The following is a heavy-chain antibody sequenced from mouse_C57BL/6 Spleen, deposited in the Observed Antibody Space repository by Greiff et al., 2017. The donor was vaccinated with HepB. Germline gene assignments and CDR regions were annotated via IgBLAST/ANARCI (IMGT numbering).Heavy chain of an antibody. V-gene: IGHV1-52*01. J-gene: IGHJ4*01. CDR2: IDPSDSET. D-gene: IGHD1-1*01. Sequence: QVQLQQPGAELVRPGSSVKLSCKASGYTFTSYWMHWVKQRPIQGLEWIGNIDPSDSETHYNQKFKDKATLTVDKSSSTAYMQLSSLTSEDSAVYYCARESTVVARGAMDYWGQGTSVTVSS. CDR3: ARESTVVARGAMDY. CDR1: GYTFTSYW.